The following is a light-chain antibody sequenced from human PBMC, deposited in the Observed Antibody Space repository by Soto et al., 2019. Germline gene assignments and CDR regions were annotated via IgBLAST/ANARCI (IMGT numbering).Light chain of an antibody. V-gene: IGKV1-5*01. CDR2: DAS. CDR3: QQYDSYSWT. J-gene: IGKJ1*01. CDR1: QSISTW. Sequence: DIQMTQSPSTLSASAGDTVTITCRASQSISTWLAWYQQKPGKAPDLLIFDASSLKSGVPSRFSGSASGTEFTLTISSLQPDDFATYYCQQYDSYSWTFGQGTKVEIK.